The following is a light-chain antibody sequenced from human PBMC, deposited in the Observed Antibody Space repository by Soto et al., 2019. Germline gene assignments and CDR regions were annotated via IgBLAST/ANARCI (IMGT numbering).Light chain of an antibody. V-gene: IGLV2-14*01. J-gene: IGLJ1*01. Sequence: QSALTQPASVSGSPGQSITISCTGASSGVGDYNDVSWYQQHPGKAPKLMVYAVSYRPSGVSNRFSGSKSGNTASLTISGLQAEGEADYYCSSYTSSTTYVFGTGTKLTVL. CDR3: SSYTSSTTYV. CDR2: AVS. CDR1: SSGVGDYND.